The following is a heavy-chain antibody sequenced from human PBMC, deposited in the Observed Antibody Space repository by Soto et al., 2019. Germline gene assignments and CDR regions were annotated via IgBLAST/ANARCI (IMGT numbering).Heavy chain of an antibody. CDR1: GFTFSSYA. CDR3: VKDRWVDY. J-gene: IGHJ4*02. V-gene: IGHV3-64D*06. Sequence: EVQLVESGGNLVQPGGSLRLSCSVSGFTFSSYAMHWVRQAPGKGLEYVSSISSNGVATYYVDSVKGRFTISRDNSRNTLYLQMSSLRAEDTAVYYCVKDRWVDYWGQGTLVTVSS. CDR2: ISSNGVAT.